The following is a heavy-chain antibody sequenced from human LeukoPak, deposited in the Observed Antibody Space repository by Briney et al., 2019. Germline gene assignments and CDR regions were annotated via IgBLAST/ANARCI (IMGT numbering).Heavy chain of an antibody. CDR1: GYTFTGYY. J-gene: IGHJ6*02. CDR2: INPNSGGT. D-gene: IGHD4-23*01. CDR3: ARGCPMGNFYYYYGMDV. V-gene: IGHV1-2*02. Sequence: ASVKVSCKASGYTFTGYYMHWVRQAPGQGLEWMGWINPNSGGTNYAQKFQGRVTMTRETSISTAYMELSRLRSDDTAVYYCARGCPMGNFYYYYGMDVWGQGTTVTVSS.